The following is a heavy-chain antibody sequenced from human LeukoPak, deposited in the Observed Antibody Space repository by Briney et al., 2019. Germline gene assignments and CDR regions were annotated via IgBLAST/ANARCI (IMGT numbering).Heavy chain of an antibody. V-gene: IGHV1-69*05. CDR1: GGTFSSYA. CDR3: ARGGEGYYYYYMDV. D-gene: IGHD2-21*01. CDR2: IIPIFGTA. J-gene: IGHJ6*03. Sequence: GPSVKVSCKASGGTFSSYAISWVRQAPGQGLEWMGGIIPIFGTANYAQKFQGRVTITTDESTSTAYMELSSLRSEDTAVYYCARGGEGYYYYYMDVWGKGTTVTVSS.